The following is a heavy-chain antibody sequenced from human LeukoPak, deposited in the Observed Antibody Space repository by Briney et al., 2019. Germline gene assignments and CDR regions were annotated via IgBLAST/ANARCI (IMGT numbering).Heavy chain of an antibody. CDR1: GFTFSSYA. CDR3: CHGTQY. CDR2: TRNKANSYTT. J-gene: IGHJ4*02. Sequence: PGGSLRLSCAASGFTFSSYAMSWVRQAPGKGLEWVGRTRNKANSYTTEYAASVKGRFTISRDDSKNSLYLQMNSLKTEDTAVYYCCHGTQYWGQGTLVTVSS. V-gene: IGHV3-72*01.